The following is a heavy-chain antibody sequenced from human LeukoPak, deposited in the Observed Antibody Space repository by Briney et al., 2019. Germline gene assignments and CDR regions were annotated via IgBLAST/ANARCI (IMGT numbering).Heavy chain of an antibody. Sequence: SVKVSCKASGGTFSSYAISWVRQAPGQGLEWMGGIIPISGPADYAQKFQGRVTITADESTSTAYMELSSLRSEDTAVYYCASLVGVVPADNWFDPWGQGTLVTVSS. CDR1: GGTFSSYA. D-gene: IGHD2-2*01. J-gene: IGHJ5*02. CDR3: ASLVGVVPADNWFDP. CDR2: IIPISGPA. V-gene: IGHV1-69*13.